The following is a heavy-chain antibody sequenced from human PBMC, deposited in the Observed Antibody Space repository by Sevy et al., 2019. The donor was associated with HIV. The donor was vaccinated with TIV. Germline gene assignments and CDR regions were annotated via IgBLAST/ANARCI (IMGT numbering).Heavy chain of an antibody. D-gene: IGHD6-13*01. V-gene: IGHV3-33*01. Sequence: GGSLRLSCAASGFTFSNYAMHWVRQAPGKGLEWVAIIWYDGSKKYYADSVKGRFTISRDNSKDTLYLEMNSLTPEDMAIYYCARGRYSSNSYSDNWLDPWGQGTQVTVSS. CDR3: ARGRYSSNSYSDNWLDP. CDR1: GFTFSNYA. J-gene: IGHJ5*02. CDR2: IWYDGSKK.